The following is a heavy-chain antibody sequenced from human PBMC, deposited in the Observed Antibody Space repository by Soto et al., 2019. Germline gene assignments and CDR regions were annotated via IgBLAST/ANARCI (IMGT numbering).Heavy chain of an antibody. CDR1: GYIFTSYW. V-gene: IGHV5-10-1*01. CDR3: ARLPVLSLVAVWGFDY. CDR2: IDPTDSYT. J-gene: IGHJ4*02. Sequence: HGESLKISCKVSGYIFTSYWISWVRQMPGKGLEWMGRIDPTDSYTDYSPSFQGHVTISVDKSINTAYLQWSSLKASDSAMYYCARLPVLSLVAVWGFDYWGLGTLVTVSS. D-gene: IGHD3-16*01.